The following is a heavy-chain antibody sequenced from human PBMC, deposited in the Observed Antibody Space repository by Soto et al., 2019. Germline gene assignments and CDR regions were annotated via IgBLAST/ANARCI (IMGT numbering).Heavy chain of an antibody. J-gene: IGHJ3*02. CDR2: INPNSGGT. Sequence: GASLKVSCKASGYTFTGYYMHWVRQAPGQGLEWIGWINPNSGGTNYAQKFQGRVTMTRDTSISTAYMELSRLRSDDTAVYYCARDPSIMITFGGVIVPPDAFDIWGQGTMVTVSS. CDR1: GYTFTGYY. CDR3: ARDPSIMITFGGVIVPPDAFDI. D-gene: IGHD3-16*02. V-gene: IGHV1-2*02.